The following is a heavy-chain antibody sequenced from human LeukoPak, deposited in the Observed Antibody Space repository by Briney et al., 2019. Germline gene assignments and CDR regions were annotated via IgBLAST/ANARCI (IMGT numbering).Heavy chain of an antibody. D-gene: IGHD6-19*01. CDR2: IIPIFGTA. CDR1: GGTFSSYA. Sequence: SAKVSCKASGGTFSSYAISWVRQAPGQGLEWMGGIIPIFGTANYAQKFQGRVTSTADESTSTAYMELSSLRSEDTAVYYCARNGWYSYYYYGMDVWGQGTTVTVSS. J-gene: IGHJ6*02. CDR3: ARNGWYSYYYYGMDV. V-gene: IGHV1-69*01.